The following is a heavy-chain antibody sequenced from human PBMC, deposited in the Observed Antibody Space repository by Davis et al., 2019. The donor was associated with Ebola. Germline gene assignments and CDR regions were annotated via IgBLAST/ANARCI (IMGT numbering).Heavy chain of an antibody. CDR3: ARDRYSDRSGYFFEQSH. CDR2: IIPVFGIP. D-gene: IGHD3-22*01. V-gene: IGHV1-69*13. Sequence: SVQVSCKASGGTFSSYSISWVRQAPGQGLDWTGGIIPVFGIPKYAQKFQGRVTITADESTSTAYMELSSLRSEDTAVYYCARDRYSDRSGYFFEQSHWGQGTLVTVSS. CDR1: GGTFSSYS. J-gene: IGHJ4*02.